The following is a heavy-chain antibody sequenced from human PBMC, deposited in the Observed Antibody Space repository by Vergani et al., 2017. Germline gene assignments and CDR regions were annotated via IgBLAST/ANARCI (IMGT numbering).Heavy chain of an antibody. J-gene: IGHJ3*01. V-gene: IGHV3-49*04. CDR3: ARDYSSTSGRAFDF. CDR1: GFSFGDYA. Sequence: EVQLVESGGGLVPPGRSLRLSCAASGFSFGDYAMTWVRQAPGKGLEWVAFIRNKAYGGTTEYAASVKGRFTISRYSAKNSLYLQMDSLRAEDTAVYYCARDYSSTSGRAFDFWGQGTKVTVSS. D-gene: IGHD2-2*01. CDR2: IRNKAYGGTT.